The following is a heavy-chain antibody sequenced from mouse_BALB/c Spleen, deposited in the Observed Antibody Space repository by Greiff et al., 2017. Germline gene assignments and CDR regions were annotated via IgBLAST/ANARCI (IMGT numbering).Heavy chain of an antibody. D-gene: IGHD2-14*01. CDR1: GYTFSSYW. Sequence: VKVVESGAELMKPGASVKISCKATGYTFSSYWIEWVKQRPGHGLEWIGEILPGSGSTNYNEKFKGKATFTADTSSNTAYMQLSSLTSEDSAVYYCARWRYDWYFDVWGAGTTVTVSS. J-gene: IGHJ1*01. CDR2: ILPGSGST. V-gene: IGHV1-9*01. CDR3: ARWRYDWYFDV.